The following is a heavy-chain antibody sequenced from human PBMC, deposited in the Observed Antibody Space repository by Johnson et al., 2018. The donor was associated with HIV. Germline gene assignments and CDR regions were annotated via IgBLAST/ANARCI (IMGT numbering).Heavy chain of an antibody. CDR2: ISWNSGSI. V-gene: IGHV3-9*01. J-gene: IGHJ3*02. Sequence: VQLVESGGGVVQPGRSLRLSCAASGFTFSSYAMHWVRQAPGKGLEWVSGISWNSGSIGYADSVKGRFTISRDNAKNSLYLQMNSLRAEDTAVYYCAKPVREQWLVMSGGHAFDIWGQGTMVTVSS. CDR1: GFTFSSYA. D-gene: IGHD6-19*01. CDR3: AKPVREQWLVMSGGHAFDI.